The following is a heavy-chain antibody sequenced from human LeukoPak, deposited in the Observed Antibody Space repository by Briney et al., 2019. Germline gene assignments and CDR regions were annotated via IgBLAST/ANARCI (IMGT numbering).Heavy chain of an antibody. V-gene: IGHV1-69*01. D-gene: IGHD5-24*01. CDR3: ARGPPPVEMATILGWSGFDY. J-gene: IGHJ4*02. CDR2: IIPIFGTA. CDR1: GDTFSSYA. Sequence: SVKVSCKASGDTFSSYAICWVRQAPGQGLEWMGGIIPIFGTANYAQKFQGRVTITADESTSTGNMELSSLRSEDTAVYYCARGPPPVEMATILGWSGFDYWGQGTLVTVSS.